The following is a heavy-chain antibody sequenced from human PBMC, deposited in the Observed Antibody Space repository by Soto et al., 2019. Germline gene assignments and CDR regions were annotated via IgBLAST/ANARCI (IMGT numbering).Heavy chain of an antibody. CDR3: ARSMYSSGLPRPHHVGPDY. CDR1: GGSISSGGYY. J-gene: IGHJ4*02. Sequence: SETLSLTCTVSGGSISSGGYYWSWIRQPPGKGLEWIGYIYYSGSTNYNPSLKSRVTISVDTSKNQFSLKLSSVTAADTAVYYCARSMYSSGLPRPHHVGPDYWGQGTLVTVSS. V-gene: IGHV4-61*08. D-gene: IGHD6-19*01. CDR2: IYYSGST.